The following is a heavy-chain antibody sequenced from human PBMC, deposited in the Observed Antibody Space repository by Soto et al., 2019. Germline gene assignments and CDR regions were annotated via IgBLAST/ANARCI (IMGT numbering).Heavy chain of an antibody. D-gene: IGHD3-22*01. V-gene: IGHV3-23*01. CDR1: RFTFSTYG. CDR3: ARHPYYYDSSSYYYVSWYFDY. Sequence: PGGSLRLSCAASRFTFSTYGMSWVRQAPGKGLEWVSGISGSVGSTYYADSVRGRFTISRDNSKNTLYLQMNSLRAEDTALYYCARHPYYYDSSSYYYVSWYFDYWGQGTLVTVSS. CDR2: ISGSVGST. J-gene: IGHJ4*02.